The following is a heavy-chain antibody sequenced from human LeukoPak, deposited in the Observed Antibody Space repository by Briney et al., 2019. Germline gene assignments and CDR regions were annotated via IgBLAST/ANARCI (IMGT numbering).Heavy chain of an antibody. D-gene: IGHD3-22*01. V-gene: IGHV4-4*07. J-gene: IGHJ3*02. Sequence: PSETLSLTCTVSGGSISSYYWSWIRQPAGKGLEWIGRIYTSGSTNYNPSLKSRVTMSVDSSKNQFSLKPSSVTAADTAVYYCARDRPEYYYGEDDAFDIWGKGTMVTVSS. CDR2: IYTSGST. CDR3: ARDRPEYYYGEDDAFDI. CDR1: GGSISSYY.